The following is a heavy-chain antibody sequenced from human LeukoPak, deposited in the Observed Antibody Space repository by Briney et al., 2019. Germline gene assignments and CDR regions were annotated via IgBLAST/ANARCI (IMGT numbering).Heavy chain of an antibody. CDR3: ARHADGGVFIKTYFFDS. CDR1: GASVSNYY. V-gene: IGHV4-59*08. Sequence: SETLSLTCSVSGASVSNYYWSWLRQTPGKGLEWIGHISDSGSPTCNPSLKSRVTISEDMSKNQISLNLRSVTAANTAVYYCARHADGGVFIKTYFFDSWGQGFLVSVSS. J-gene: IGHJ4*02. D-gene: IGHD3-16*01. CDR2: ISDSGSP.